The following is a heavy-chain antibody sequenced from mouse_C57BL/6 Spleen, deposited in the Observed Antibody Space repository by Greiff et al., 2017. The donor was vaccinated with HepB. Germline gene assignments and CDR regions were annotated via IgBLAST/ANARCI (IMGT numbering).Heavy chain of an antibody. J-gene: IGHJ2*01. V-gene: IGHV5-6*01. Sequence: EVKLVESGGDLVKPGGSLKLSCAASGFTFSSYGMSWVRQTPDKRLEWVATISSGGSYTYYPDSVKGRFTISRDNAKNTLYLQMSSLKSEDTAMYYCARHIPYYFDYWGKGTTLTVSS. CDR1: GFTFSSYG. CDR2: ISSGGSYT. CDR3: ARHIPYYFDY.